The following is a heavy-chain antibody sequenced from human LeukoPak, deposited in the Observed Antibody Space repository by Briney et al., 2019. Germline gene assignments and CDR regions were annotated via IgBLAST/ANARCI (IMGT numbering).Heavy chain of an antibody. D-gene: IGHD2-2*02. CDR1: GFTLTSYA. CDR3: AKGTATSCYTGFDY. J-gene: IGHJ4*02. CDR2: ISGDGGST. V-gene: IGHV3-23*01. Sequence: AGGSLRLSCAASGFTLTSYAMNWVRETPGKGLERVSVISGDGGSTFYADSVNGRFTISRDNSKNTLFLQMNSLRADDTALYSCAKGTATSCYTGFDYWGQGTLVTVSS.